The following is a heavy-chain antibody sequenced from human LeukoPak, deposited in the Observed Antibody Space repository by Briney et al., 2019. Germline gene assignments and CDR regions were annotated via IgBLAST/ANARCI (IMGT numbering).Heavy chain of an antibody. CDR1: GFTLSSYA. V-gene: IGHV3-23*01. CDR3: ARDPYSGSYGPYYYYYMDV. CDR2: ISDSGNT. J-gene: IGHJ6*03. D-gene: IGHD1-26*01. Sequence: GGSLRLSCAASGFTLSSYAMSWVRQAPGKGLERVSAISDSGNTYHADSVKGRFTISRDNAKNSLYLQMDSLRVEDTAVYYCARDPYSGSYGPYYYYYMDVWGKGTTVTISS.